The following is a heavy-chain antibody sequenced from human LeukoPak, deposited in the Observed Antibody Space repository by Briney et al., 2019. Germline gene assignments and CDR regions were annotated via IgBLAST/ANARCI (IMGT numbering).Heavy chain of an antibody. CDR1: GFTFQTYS. Sequence: GGSLRLSCTVSGFTFQTYSMNWVRQAPGKGLEWVSYISSSGSTMYYADSVKGRFTISRDNAKNSLYLQMNSLRAEDTAVYYCAKDRYCSSTSCYGRASDIWGQGTRVTVSS. V-gene: IGHV3-48*04. J-gene: IGHJ3*02. D-gene: IGHD2-2*01. CDR3: AKDRYCSSTSCYGRASDI. CDR2: ISSSGSTM.